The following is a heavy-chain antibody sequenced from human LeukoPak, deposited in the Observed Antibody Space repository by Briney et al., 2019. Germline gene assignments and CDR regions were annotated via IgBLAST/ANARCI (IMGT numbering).Heavy chain of an antibody. V-gene: IGHV4-59*01. J-gene: IGHJ4*02. CDR3: ARAETLAAIYFDF. D-gene: IGHD6-25*01. CDR2: IFYSGVT. CDR1: GGSISPYY. Sequence: SETLSLTCRVSGGSISPYYWSWSPEPPGPRVGWSGYIFYSGVTTYNPSLKSRLSISLDSPKNHFFLRLPSVTAADTAMYYCARAETLAAIYFDFWGQGRLFTVSS.